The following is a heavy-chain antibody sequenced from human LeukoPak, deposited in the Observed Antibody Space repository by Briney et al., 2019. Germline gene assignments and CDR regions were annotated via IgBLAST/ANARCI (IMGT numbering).Heavy chain of an antibody. J-gene: IGHJ4*02. CDR3: ARRVGYSYGGIDY. Sequence: SETLSLTCTVSGGSISSYYWGWIRQPPGKGLEWIGYIYYSGSTNYNPSLKSRVTISVDTSKNQFSLKLSSVTAADTAVYYCARRVGYSYGGIDYWGQGTLVTVSS. CDR1: GGSISSYY. D-gene: IGHD5-18*01. V-gene: IGHV4-59*01. CDR2: IYYSGST.